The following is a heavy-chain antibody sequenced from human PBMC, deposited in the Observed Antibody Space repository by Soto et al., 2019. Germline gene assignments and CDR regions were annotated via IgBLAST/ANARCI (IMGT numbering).Heavy chain of an antibody. J-gene: IGHJ5*02. CDR1: GGSFSGYY. CDR2: INHSGST. V-gene: IGHV4-34*01. D-gene: IGHD2-2*01. CDR3: ARSIVTPSAMFDH. Sequence: SETLSLTCAVYGGSFSGYYWSWIRQPPGKGLEWIGEINHSGSTNYNPSLKSRVTISVDTSKNQFSLKLSSVTAADTAVYYCARSIVTPSAMFDHWGQGLLVTVS.